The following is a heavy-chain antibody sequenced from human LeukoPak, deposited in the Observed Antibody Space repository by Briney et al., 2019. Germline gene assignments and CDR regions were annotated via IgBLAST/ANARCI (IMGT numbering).Heavy chain of an antibody. V-gene: IGHV3-11*04. J-gene: IGHJ6*03. Sequence: GGSLRLSCAASGFTFSDYYMSWIRQAPGKGLEWVSYISSSGSTIYYADSVKGRFTTSRDNAKNSLYLQMNSLRAEDTAVYYCASHHEGNYYYYYMDVWGKGTTVTVSS. CDR3: ASHHEGNYYYYYMDV. CDR1: GFTFSDYY. D-gene: IGHD1-14*01. CDR2: ISSSGSTI.